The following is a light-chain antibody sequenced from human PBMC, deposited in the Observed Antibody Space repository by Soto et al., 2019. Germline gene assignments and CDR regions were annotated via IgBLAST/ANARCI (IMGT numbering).Light chain of an antibody. Sequence: ESVLTHSPGTLSLPPGERATLSCRASQSVSSSYLAWYQQKPGQAPRLLIYGASSRATGIPDRFSGSGSGTDFTLTISRLAPEDFAVYYCQQYGSSPTFGQRTKVEIK. CDR2: GAS. J-gene: IGKJ1*01. CDR1: QSVSSSY. V-gene: IGKV3-20*01. CDR3: QQYGSSPT.